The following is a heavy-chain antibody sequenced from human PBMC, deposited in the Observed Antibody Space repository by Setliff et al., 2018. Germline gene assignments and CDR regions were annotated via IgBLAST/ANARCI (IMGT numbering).Heavy chain of an antibody. D-gene: IGHD6-25*01. CDR2: ISSSSSYI. J-gene: IGHJ3*02. Sequence: GGSLRLSCAASGFTFSSYSLNWVRQAPGKGLEWVSSISSSSSYIYYADSVQGRFTISRDNAKNSLYLQMNSLRAEDTAVYYCARSAANGGHDPFDIWGQGTTVTVSS. CDR1: GFTFSSYS. V-gene: IGHV3-21*01. CDR3: ARSAANGGHDPFDI.